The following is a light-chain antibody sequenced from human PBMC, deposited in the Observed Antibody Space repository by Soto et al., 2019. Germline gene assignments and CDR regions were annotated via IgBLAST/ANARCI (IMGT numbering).Light chain of an antibody. V-gene: IGKV3-15*01. Sequence: VAASTKERATLSFMASESVGRHLAWYHQKPGQAPKLLIFDASTRATGVPARFSGSGSGTEFTLTVIRLQSEDIAFYFCQHYNQWAPNFGQGATMEIK. CDR2: DAS. CDR3: QHYNQWAPN. CDR1: ESVGRH. J-gene: IGKJ5*01.